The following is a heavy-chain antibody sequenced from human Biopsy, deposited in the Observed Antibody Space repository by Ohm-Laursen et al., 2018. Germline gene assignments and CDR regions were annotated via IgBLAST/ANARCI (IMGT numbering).Heavy chain of an antibody. CDR3: ARDRGYYSDRTVPGYFDL. V-gene: IGHV4-59*01. Sequence: SDTLSLTCAVYGGSFNGYFWSWIRQPPGKGLEWIGYVYYTGSTDYNPSLQSRVTISVDTSKNHFSLRLRSVTPADTAIYCARDRGYYSDRTVPGYFDLWGRGTLVTVSS. CDR2: VYYTGST. CDR1: GGSFNGYF. D-gene: IGHD3-22*01. J-gene: IGHJ2*01.